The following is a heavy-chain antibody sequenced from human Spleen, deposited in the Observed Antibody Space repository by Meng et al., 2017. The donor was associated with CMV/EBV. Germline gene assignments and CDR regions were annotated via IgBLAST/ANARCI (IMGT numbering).Heavy chain of an antibody. Sequence: KVSCQASGYTFTDYYLHWMRQAPGQGLEWMGWINGRNGGTSYAQKFQGRVAMTRDTSISTVYMELTSLTSDDTAVYYCARVRGIGYWGQGTLVTVSS. J-gene: IGHJ4*02. CDR3: ARVRGIGY. D-gene: IGHD3-16*01. CDR1: GYTFTDYY. CDR2: INGRNGGT. V-gene: IGHV1-2*02.